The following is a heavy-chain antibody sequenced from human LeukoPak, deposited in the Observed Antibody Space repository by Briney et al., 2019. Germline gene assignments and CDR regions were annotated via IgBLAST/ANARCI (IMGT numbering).Heavy chain of an antibody. V-gene: IGHV4-4*07. CDR3: ARAGGPRGYSYGKPFDY. CDR2: IYTSGST. D-gene: IGHD5-18*01. J-gene: IGHJ4*02. CDR1: GGSISSYY. Sequence: PSETLSLTCTVSGGSISSYYWSWIRQPPGKGLEWIGRIYTSGSTNYNPSLKSRVTMSVDTSKNQFSLKLSSVTAADTAVYYCARAGGPRGYSYGKPFDYWGQGTLVTVSS.